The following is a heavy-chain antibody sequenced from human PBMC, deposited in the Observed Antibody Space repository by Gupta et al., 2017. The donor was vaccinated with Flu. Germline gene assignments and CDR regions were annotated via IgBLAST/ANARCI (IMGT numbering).Heavy chain of an antibody. CDR3: AKDLALWPQPFDY. CDR2: ISGSGYST. CDR1: YG. V-gene: IGHV3-23*01. D-gene: IGHD3-16*01. Sequence: YGMSWVRQAPGKGLEWFSGISGSGYSTYYADSVKGRFTISRDNSKNTLYLQMNSLIAEDTAVYYCAKDLALWPQPFDYWGQGTLVTVSS. J-gene: IGHJ4*02.